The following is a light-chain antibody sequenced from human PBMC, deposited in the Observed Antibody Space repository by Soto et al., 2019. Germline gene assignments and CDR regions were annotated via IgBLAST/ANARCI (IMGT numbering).Light chain of an antibody. Sequence: QSVLTQPPSVSGAPGQRVTISCTGSSSNIGAPYDVHWYQQVPGTAPKLLIYGNNNRPSGVPDRFSGSKSGTSASLTITGLQAEDEADYYCQSYDSSLSGSVFGGGTKLTVL. V-gene: IGLV1-40*01. CDR3: QSYDSSLSGSV. J-gene: IGLJ3*02. CDR1: SSNIGAPYD. CDR2: GNN.